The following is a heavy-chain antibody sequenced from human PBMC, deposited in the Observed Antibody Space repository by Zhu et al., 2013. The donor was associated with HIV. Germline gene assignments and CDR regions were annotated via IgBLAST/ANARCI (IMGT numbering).Heavy chain of an antibody. J-gene: IGHJ3*02. CDR1: GYTFTSYG. V-gene: IGHV1-18*01. CDR3: ARDLSPSPWTAAGWDDAFDI. D-gene: IGHD6-13*01. Sequence: QVQLVQSGAEVKKPGASVKVSCKASGYTFTSYGISWVRQAPGQGLEWMGWISAYNGNTNYAQKLQGRVTMTTDTSTSTAYMELRSLRSDDTAVYYCARDLSPSPWTAAGWDDAFDIWGQGTMVTVSS. CDR2: ISAYNGNT.